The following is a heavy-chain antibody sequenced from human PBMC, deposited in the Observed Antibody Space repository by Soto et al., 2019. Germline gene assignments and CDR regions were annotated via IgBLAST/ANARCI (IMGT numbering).Heavy chain of an antibody. CDR1: RFSSRVYLLR. D-gene: IGHD3-22*01. Sequence: SGPTLVNLPYNLALTRSVCRFSSRVYLLRWTWCVQPPGETLEWLALIHWNDDKRYSPYLKSRLTITKDTSKNQVVRTFTKLGPLNTGKYVCAHPNDSSGFLTAWGQGIMVTVSS. CDR2: IHWNDDK. J-gene: IGHJ5*02. CDR3: AHPNDSSGFLTA. V-gene: IGHV2-5*01.